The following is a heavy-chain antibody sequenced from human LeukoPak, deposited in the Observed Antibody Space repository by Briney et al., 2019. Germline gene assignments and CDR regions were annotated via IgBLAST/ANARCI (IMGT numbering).Heavy chain of an antibody. D-gene: IGHD6-19*01. J-gene: IGHJ3*02. CDR2: IYYSGST. Sequence: PSETLSLTCTVSGGSISSYYWSWIRQPPGKGLEWTGYIYYSGSTNYNPSLESRVTISVDTSKNQFSLKLSSVTAADTAVYYCARETSSGWYYAFDIWGQGTMVTVSS. CDR3: ARETSSGWYYAFDI. V-gene: IGHV4-59*01. CDR1: GGSISSYY.